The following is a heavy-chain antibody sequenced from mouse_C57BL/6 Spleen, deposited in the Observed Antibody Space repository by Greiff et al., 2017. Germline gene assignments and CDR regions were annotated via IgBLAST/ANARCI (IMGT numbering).Heavy chain of an antibody. CDR1: GFNIKDDY. Sequence: EVQLQQSGAELVRPGASVKLSCTASGFNIKDDYMHWVKQRPEQGLEWIGGIDPENGDTEYASKFQGKATITADTSSNTAYLQLSSLTSEDTAVYYCTRWSQPLFAYWGQGTLVTVSA. D-gene: IGHD2-3*01. V-gene: IGHV14-4*01. CDR3: TRWSQPLFAY. CDR2: IDPENGDT. J-gene: IGHJ3*01.